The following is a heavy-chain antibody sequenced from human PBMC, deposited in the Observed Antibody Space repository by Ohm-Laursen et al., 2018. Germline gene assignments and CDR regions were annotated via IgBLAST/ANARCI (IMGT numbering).Heavy chain of an antibody. J-gene: IGHJ3*02. Sequence: SGTLSLTWAVSGYSISRGYYWGWIRQPPGKGLEWIGNLYHRGSTYYSPPHKSRVTISVDTTKNRFSLKLSSVTAADTAVYYCARVTVSLQSFDLLYDDDAFDIWGQGTMVTVSS. V-gene: IGHV4-38-2*01. CDR3: ARVTVSLQSFDLLYDDDAFDI. CDR1: GYSISRGYY. CDR2: LYHRGST. D-gene: IGHD3-9*01.